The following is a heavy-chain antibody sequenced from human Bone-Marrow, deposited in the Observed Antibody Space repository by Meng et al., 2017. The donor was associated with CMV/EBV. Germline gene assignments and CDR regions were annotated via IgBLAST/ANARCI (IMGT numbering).Heavy chain of an antibody. J-gene: IGHJ5*02. Sequence: GESLKISCAASGFTFSGSAMHWVRQASGKGLEWVGRIRSKANNYATAYAASVKGRFTISRDDSKNTAYLQMNSLKTEDTAVYYCTRYGGSSPWGQGTLVTVSS. CDR1: GFTFSGSA. V-gene: IGHV3-73*01. D-gene: IGHD4-23*01. CDR3: TRYGGSSP. CDR2: IRSKANNYAT.